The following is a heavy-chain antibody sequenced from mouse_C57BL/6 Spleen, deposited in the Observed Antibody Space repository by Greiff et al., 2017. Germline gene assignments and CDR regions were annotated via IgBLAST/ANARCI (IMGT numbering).Heavy chain of an antibody. Sequence: EVHLVESGGGLVQPGGSLSLSCAASGFTFTDYYMSWVRQPPGKALEWLGFIRNKANGYTTEYSASVKGRFTISRDNSQSILYLQMNALRAEDSATYYCARLLYYFDYWGQGTTLTVSS. CDR3: ARLLYYFDY. V-gene: IGHV7-3*01. J-gene: IGHJ2*01. CDR1: GFTFTDYY. CDR2: IRNKANGYTT.